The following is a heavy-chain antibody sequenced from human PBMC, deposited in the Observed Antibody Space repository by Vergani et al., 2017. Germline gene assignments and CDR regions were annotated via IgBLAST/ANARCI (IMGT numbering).Heavy chain of an antibody. D-gene: IGHD4-17*01. CDR2: ISYDGSNK. V-gene: IGHV3-30*03. Sequence: VQMVDSGGCLVKPGGSLRLSCVASGFTFSHYSMNWVRQAPGKGLEWVAVISYDGSNKYYADSVKGRFTISRDNSKNTLYLQMNSLRAEDTAVYYCARGASGDYVSSFDYWGQGTLVTVSS. J-gene: IGHJ4*02. CDR3: ARGASGDYVSSFDY. CDR1: GFTFSHYS.